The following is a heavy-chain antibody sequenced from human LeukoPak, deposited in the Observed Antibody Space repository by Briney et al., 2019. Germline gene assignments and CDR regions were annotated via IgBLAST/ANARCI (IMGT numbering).Heavy chain of an antibody. Sequence: PGGSLRLSCAASGFTFSEYSMHWVRQAPGKGLEWVGRIQLKNDDWTADYAAPVQGRFTISRDDSLSMLYLQMNSLTPGDTGVYYCTIENWGRGDYWGQGTLVTVSS. D-gene: IGHD7-27*01. CDR3: TIENWGRGDY. J-gene: IGHJ4*02. CDR1: GFTFSEYS. V-gene: IGHV3-15*01. CDR2: IQLKNDDWTA.